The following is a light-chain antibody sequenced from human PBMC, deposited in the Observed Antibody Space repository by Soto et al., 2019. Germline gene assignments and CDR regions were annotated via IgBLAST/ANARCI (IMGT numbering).Light chain of an antibody. V-gene: IGKV3-11*01. CDR1: QSVSSH. J-gene: IGKJ4*01. Sequence: EIVLTQSPATLSLSPGERATLSCRASQSVSSHLTWYQHIPGQAPRLLIYDASTRANGIPARFSGSGSGTDFTLTISSLEPEDFAVYYCQQRSDWTLLFGGGTRVEIK. CDR2: DAS. CDR3: QQRSDWTLL.